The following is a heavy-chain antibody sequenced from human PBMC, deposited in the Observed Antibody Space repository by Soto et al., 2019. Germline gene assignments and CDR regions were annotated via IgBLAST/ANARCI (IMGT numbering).Heavy chain of an antibody. D-gene: IGHD6-19*01. CDR3: VRDFRGAVAGSEFDH. J-gene: IGHJ4*02. CDR1: GFNFNIHA. CDR2: MSPGGNSQ. Sequence: GGSLRLSCAAPGFNFNIHALHWIRQAPGEGLEWVAVMSPGGNSQYYADSVKGRFTISRDTSKSTLYLQMDSLRADDTGVYYCVRDFRGAVAGSEFDHWGQGTLVTVSS. V-gene: IGHV3-30-3*01.